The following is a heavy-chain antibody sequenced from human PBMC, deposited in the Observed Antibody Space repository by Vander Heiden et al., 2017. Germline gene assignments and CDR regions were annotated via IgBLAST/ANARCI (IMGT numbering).Heavy chain of an antibody. CDR2: FDPEDGER. J-gene: IGHJ3*02. CDR1: GHTLTELS. D-gene: IGHD3-22*01. Sequence: QVHLVQSGAEVKEPGASVKVSCKASGHTLTELSIHWVRQAPGKGLEWMGGFDPEDGERIYAQKLQGRVTLTADTSADTAYMELSSLRSEDTAVYYCATSTKIEGAFDMWGQGTMVTVSS. CDR3: ATSTKIEGAFDM. V-gene: IGHV1-24*01.